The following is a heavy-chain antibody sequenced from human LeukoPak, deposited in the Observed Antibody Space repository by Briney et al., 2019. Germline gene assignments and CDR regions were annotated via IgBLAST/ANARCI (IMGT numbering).Heavy chain of an antibody. D-gene: IGHD4-17*01. J-gene: IGHJ3*01. CDR3: AKEAGQDYGALDAFDV. CDR2: IGGSSSSL. Sequence: GGSLRLSCAASGFTFSSYAMNWVRQAPGKGLEWVSSIGGSSSSLYYAESVKGRFTISRDNARNSLYLQMNSLRVEDTAVYYCAKEAGQDYGALDAFDVWGQGTMVTVSS. V-gene: IGHV3-21*01. CDR1: GFTFSSYA.